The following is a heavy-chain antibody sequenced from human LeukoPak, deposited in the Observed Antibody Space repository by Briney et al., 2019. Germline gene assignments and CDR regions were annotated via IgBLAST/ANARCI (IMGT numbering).Heavy chain of an antibody. Sequence: SETLSLTCTVSGGSISSGDYYWSWNRQPPGKGLEWIGYFYYSGNTYYSPSLKSRVTISVDTSKNQFSLKLSSVTAADTAGYYCARTPYTSGWANGFDIGGQGTWVTVSS. CDR1: GGSISSGDYY. D-gene: IGHD6-19*01. V-gene: IGHV4-30-4*01. CDR2: FYYSGNT. J-gene: IGHJ3*02. CDR3: ARTPYTSGWANGFDI.